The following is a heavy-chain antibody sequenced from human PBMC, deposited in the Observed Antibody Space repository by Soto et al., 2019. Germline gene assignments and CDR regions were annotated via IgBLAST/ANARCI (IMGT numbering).Heavy chain of an antibody. D-gene: IGHD3-3*02. CDR2: IYHSGTT. Sequence: PSETLSLTCTVSGCSISSGGYYLSWIRQHPGKGLEWIGYIYHSGTTYYNPSLKSRVTISVDTSKNQFSLKLTSVTAADTAVYYCARGPHFHWSQVTQVTVS. CDR1: GCSISSGGYY. J-gene: IGHJ4*02. V-gene: IGHV4-31*03. CDR3: ARGPHFH.